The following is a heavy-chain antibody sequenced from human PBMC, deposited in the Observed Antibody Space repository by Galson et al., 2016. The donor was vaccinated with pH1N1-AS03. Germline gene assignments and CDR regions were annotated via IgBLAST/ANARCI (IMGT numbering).Heavy chain of an antibody. CDR2: IHPSGGP. J-gene: IGHJ4*02. D-gene: IGHD4-17*01. CDR1: GFTFTSYY. CDR3: ARDGGHYGDCDY. Sequence: SCKASGFTFTSYYMHWVRQAPGQGLEWMGIIHPSGGPIYAQHFQGRVSMARDTSTSTVYMELSNLRPDDTAVYYCARDGGHYGDCDYWGQGTLVTVSS. V-gene: IGHV1-46*01.